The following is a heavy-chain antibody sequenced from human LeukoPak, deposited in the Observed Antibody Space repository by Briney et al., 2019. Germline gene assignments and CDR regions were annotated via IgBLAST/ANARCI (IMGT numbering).Heavy chain of an antibody. J-gene: IGHJ4*02. V-gene: IGHV3-48*04. CDR2: IISSSDTI. CDR1: GFTFSSYV. Sequence: GALRLSCAASGFTFSSYVMNWVRRAPGKGLVWVSYIISSSDTIYYTDSVKGRFTISRDNSKNSLYLQMYSLRAEDTAVYYCARDHGGYYYRLGDYWGQGTLVTVSS. CDR3: ARDHGGYYYRLGDY. D-gene: IGHD3-22*01.